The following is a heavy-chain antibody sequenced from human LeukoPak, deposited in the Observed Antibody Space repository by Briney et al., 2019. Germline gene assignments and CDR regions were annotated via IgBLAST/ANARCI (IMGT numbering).Heavy chain of an antibody. J-gene: IGHJ4*02. D-gene: IGHD3-22*01. Sequence: PSETLSLTCTVSGVSISSSSYYWGWIRQPPGKGLEWIGSIYYSGSTYYNPSLKSRVTISVDTSKNQFSLKLSSVTAADTAVYYCARDSRISSGPSHRGQGTLVTVSS. CDR2: IYYSGST. V-gene: IGHV4-39*07. CDR3: ARDSRISSGPSH. CDR1: GVSISSSSYY.